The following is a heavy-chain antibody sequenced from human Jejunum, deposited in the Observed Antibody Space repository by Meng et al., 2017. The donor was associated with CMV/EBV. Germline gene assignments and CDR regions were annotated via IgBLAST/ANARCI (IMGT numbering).Heavy chain of an antibody. CDR2: IKQAGSEI. V-gene: IGHV3-7*01. J-gene: IGHJ4*02. CDR1: GFSFSNYW. CDR3: AREGVVGATDFDY. Sequence: SGFSFSNYWMSWVRQAPGKGLEWVANIKQAGSEINYVDSVKGRFTISRDDAKNSLYLQMDSLRGEDTAVYYCAREGVVGATDFDYWGQGTLVTVSS. D-gene: IGHD1-26*01.